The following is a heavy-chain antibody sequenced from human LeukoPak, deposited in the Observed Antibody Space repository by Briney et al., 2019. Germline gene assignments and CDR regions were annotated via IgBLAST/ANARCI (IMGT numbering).Heavy chain of an antibody. CDR2: INPNSGGT. J-gene: IGHJ4*02. Sequence: ASVKVSCKASGYTFTGYYMHWVRQAPGQGLERMGWINPNSGGTNYAQKFQGWVTMTRDTSISTAYMELSRLRSDDTAVYYCARARIVGATKGPFDFDYWGQGTLVTVSS. CDR3: ARARIVGATKGPFDFDY. D-gene: IGHD1-26*01. CDR1: GYTFTGYY. V-gene: IGHV1-2*04.